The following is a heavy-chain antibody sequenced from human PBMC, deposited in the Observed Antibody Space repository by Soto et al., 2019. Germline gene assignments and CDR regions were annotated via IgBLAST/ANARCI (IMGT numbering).Heavy chain of an antibody. CDR3: ARVAGDYDYVWGSYRTYHFDY. Sequence: PSETLSLTCAVYGGSFSGYYWSWIRHPPGKGLEWIGEINHSGSTNYNPSLKSRVTISVDTSKNQFSLKLSSVTAADTAVYYCARVAGDYDYVWGSYRTYHFDYWGQGTLVTVSS. CDR1: GGSFSGYY. CDR2: INHSGST. V-gene: IGHV4-34*01. J-gene: IGHJ4*02. D-gene: IGHD3-16*02.